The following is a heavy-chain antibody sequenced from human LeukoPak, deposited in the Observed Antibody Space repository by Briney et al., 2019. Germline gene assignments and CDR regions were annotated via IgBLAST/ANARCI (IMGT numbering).Heavy chain of an antibody. CDR3: ARSGSSGYYLYFDY. CDR1: GGSFSGYY. Sequence: SETLSLTCAVYGGSFSGYYWSWIRQPPGKGLEWIGYIYYSGSTNYNPSLKSRVTISVDTSKNQFSLKLSSVTAADTAVYYCARSGSSGYYLYFDYWAREPWSPSPQ. CDR2: IYYSGST. J-gene: IGHJ4*02. D-gene: IGHD3-22*01. V-gene: IGHV4-59*01.